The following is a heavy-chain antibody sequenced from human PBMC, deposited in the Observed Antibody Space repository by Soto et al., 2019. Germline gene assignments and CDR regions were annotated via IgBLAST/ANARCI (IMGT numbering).Heavy chain of an antibody. CDR3: ARVTASGWFVNGRDYFDH. D-gene: IGHD6-19*01. Sequence: QVQLVESGGALVRPGGSLRLSCNVSAFTFGNYYMSWIRQAPGKGLESISYISSRGVTIYYADSVKGRFTISRDNAKNSLFLQMDSLRAEDTAVYYCARVTASGWFVNGRDYFDHWGQGTLVTVSS. CDR2: ISSRGVTI. J-gene: IGHJ4*02. CDR1: AFTFGNYY. V-gene: IGHV3-11*01.